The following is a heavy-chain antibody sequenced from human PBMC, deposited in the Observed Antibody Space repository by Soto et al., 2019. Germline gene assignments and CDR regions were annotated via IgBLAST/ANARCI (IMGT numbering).Heavy chain of an antibody. D-gene: IGHD4-17*01. Sequence: PGVTLRLSCAASGFTYSSYSMTWVRSAPGKGLEWVSSISSSSSYIYSADSVKGRFTISRDNAKILLYLQMNRLRADAPAVYYCARERRDYGVYPAFNPWAQGSLVTVCS. J-gene: IGHJ5*02. CDR2: ISSSSSYI. CDR3: ARERRDYGVYPAFNP. CDR1: GFTYSSYS. V-gene: IGHV3-21*01.